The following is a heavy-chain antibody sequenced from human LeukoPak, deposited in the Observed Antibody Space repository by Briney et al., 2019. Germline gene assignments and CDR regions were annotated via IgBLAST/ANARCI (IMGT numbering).Heavy chain of an antibody. CDR3: AKDGRITGTTSIYHYYYMDV. D-gene: IGHD1-7*01. CDR2: ISYDGSNK. J-gene: IGHJ6*03. Sequence: GGSLRLSCAASGFTFSSDAMSWVRQAPGKGLEWVAVISYDGSNKYYADSVKGRFTISRDNSKNTLYLQMNSLRAEDTAVYYCAKDGRITGTTSIYHYYYMDVWGKGTTVTVSS. CDR1: GFTFSSDA. V-gene: IGHV3-30*18.